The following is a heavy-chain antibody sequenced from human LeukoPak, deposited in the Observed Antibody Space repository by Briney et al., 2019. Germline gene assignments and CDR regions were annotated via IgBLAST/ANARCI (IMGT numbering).Heavy chain of an antibody. D-gene: IGHD1-26*01. Sequence: SQTLSLTCTVSGASISSGDYYWSWIRQPPGKGLEWIGSIYYSGSTYYNPSLKSRVTISLDTSKNQFSLKLISVTAADTAVYYCARDPKWGAFDIWGQGTMVTVSS. V-gene: IGHV4-39*07. CDR3: ARDPKWGAFDI. CDR2: IYYSGST. CDR1: GASISSGDYY. J-gene: IGHJ3*02.